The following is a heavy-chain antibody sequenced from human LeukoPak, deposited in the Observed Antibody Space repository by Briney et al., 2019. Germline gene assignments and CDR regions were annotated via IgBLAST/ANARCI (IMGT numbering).Heavy chain of an antibody. Sequence: GGSLRLSCAASGFTFSSYGMHWVRQAPGKGLEWVAFIRHDGSNKYYADSVKGRFTISRDNSKNTLYLQMNSLRAEDTAVYYCCAVVTPDDYWGQGTLVTVSS. V-gene: IGHV3-30*02. CDR2: IRHDGSNK. J-gene: IGHJ4*02. CDR1: GFTFSSYG. CDR3: CAVVTPDDY. D-gene: IGHD4-23*01.